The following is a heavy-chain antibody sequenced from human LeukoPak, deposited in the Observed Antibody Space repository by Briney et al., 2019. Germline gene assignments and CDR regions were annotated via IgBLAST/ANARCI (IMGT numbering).Heavy chain of an antibody. V-gene: IGHV3-7*01. CDR3: ARDLGQYYDTSDNWFDP. CDR1: RFTFSNYW. D-gene: IGHD3-22*01. Sequence: PGGSLRLSCATSRFTFSNYWMSWARQAPGKGLEWVANIKQDGSEKYYVDSVKGRFTISRDNAKNSLYLQMNSLRAEDTAVHYCARDLGQYYDTSDNWFDPWGQGTLVTVSS. CDR2: IKQDGSEK. J-gene: IGHJ5*02.